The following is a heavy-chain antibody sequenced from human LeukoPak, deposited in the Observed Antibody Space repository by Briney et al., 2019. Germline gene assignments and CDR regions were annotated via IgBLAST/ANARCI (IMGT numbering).Heavy chain of an antibody. J-gene: IGHJ5*02. CDR3: AREAPYCSSTSCYNWFDP. V-gene: IGHV6-1*01. Sequence: SQTLSLTCAISGDSVSGNSAAWNWLRQSPSRGLEMLGRKYYRSKWYNDYAGSVKSRITINPDTSMNQFSLQLNSVTAEDTAVCYCAREAPYCSSTSCYNWFDPWGQATLVTVSS. CDR2: KYYRSKWYN. D-gene: IGHD2-2*01. CDR1: GDSVSGNSAA.